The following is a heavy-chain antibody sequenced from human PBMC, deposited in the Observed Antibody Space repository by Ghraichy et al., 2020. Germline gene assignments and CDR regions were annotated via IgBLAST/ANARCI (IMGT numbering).Heavy chain of an antibody. CDR2: ISWNSGSI. J-gene: IGHJ4*02. CDR3: AKAFGCSGGSCYQYYFDY. V-gene: IGHV3-9*01. Sequence: GGSLRLSCAASGFTFDDYAMHWVRQAPGKGLEWVSGISWNSGSIGYADSVKGRFTISRDNAKNSLYLQMNSLRAEDTALYYCAKAFGCSGGSCYQYYFDYWGQGTLVTVSS. D-gene: IGHD2-15*01. CDR1: GFTFDDYA.